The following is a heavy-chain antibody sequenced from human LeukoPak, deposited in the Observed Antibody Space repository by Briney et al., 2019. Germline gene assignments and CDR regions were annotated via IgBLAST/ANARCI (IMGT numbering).Heavy chain of an antibody. CDR2: IIPIFGTA. J-gene: IGHJ6*03. Sequence: SVKVSCXASGGTFSSYAISWVRRARGQGLEWMGGIIPIFGTANYAQKFQGRVTITADESTSTAYMELSSLRSEDTAVYYCASGYCSSTSCYFHYYYYMDVWGKGTTVTVSS. CDR3: ASGYCSSTSCYFHYYYYMDV. CDR1: GGTFSSYA. V-gene: IGHV1-69*13. D-gene: IGHD2-2*03.